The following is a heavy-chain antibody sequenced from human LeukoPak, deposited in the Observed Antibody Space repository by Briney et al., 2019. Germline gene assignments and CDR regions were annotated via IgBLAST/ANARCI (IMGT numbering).Heavy chain of an antibody. Sequence: SETLSLTCTVSGGSISNYYWSWIRPPPGKRLEWIGYIYYSGSTKYNPSLKSRVTISVDTSKNQFSLRLSSVTAADTAVYYCARDSTRYPNDAFDSWGQGTMVTVPS. CDR2: IYYSGST. CDR1: GGSISNYY. CDR3: ARDSTRYPNDAFDS. D-gene: IGHD3-16*02. V-gene: IGHV4-59*01. J-gene: IGHJ3*02.